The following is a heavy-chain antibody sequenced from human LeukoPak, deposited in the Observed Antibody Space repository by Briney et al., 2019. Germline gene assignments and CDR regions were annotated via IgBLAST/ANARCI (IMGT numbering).Heavy chain of an antibody. J-gene: IGHJ4*02. CDR3: ARAPFLRRMLGFDY. D-gene: IGHD2/OR15-2a*01. Sequence: SQTLSLTCAVSGGSISSGVYSWSWIRQPPGKGLEWIGYIYHSGSTYYNPSLKSRVTISVDRSKNQFSLKLSSVTAADTAVYYCARAPFLRRMLGFDYWGQGTLVTVSS. CDR2: IYHSGST. V-gene: IGHV4-30-2*01. CDR1: GGSISSGVYS.